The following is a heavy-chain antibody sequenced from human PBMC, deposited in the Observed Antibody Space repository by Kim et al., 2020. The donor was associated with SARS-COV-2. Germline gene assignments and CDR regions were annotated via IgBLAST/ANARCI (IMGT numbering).Heavy chain of an antibody. Sequence: GGSLRLSCAASGFTFDDYGMSWVRQAPGKGLEWVSGINWNGGSTGYADSVKGRFTISRDNAKNSLYLQMNSLRAEDMALYYCARGPGYSGYDPGDYWGQGTLVTVSS. CDR2: INWNGGST. D-gene: IGHD5-12*01. V-gene: IGHV3-20*04. CDR1: GFTFDDYG. CDR3: ARGPGYSGYDPGDY. J-gene: IGHJ4*02.